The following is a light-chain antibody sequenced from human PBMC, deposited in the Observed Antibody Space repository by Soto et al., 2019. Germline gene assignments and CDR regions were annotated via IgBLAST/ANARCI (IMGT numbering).Light chain of an antibody. CDR3: ATWDGSLTGYV. CDR2: STD. J-gene: IGLJ1*01. CDR1: SSNIGSNT. V-gene: IGLV1-44*01. Sequence: QPVLTQPPSASGALGQRVTISCSGGSSNIGSNTVNWYQQPPGTAPKLLICSTDQRPSGVPDRFSGSKSGTSASLAISGLQSEDEADYYCATWDGSLTGYVFGTGTKVTVL.